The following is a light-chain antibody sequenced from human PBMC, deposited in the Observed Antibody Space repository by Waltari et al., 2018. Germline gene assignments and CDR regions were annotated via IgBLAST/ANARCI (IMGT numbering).Light chain of an antibody. V-gene: IGLV2-8*01. Sequence: QSALTQFPSASGSPGQSVTISCPGTSSDVARYHYVSWYQQHPGKAPKLVIYEVTKRPSGVTDRFSGSKSGNTASLTVSGLQAEDEAIYYCCSYGGSDNWVFGGGTKLTVL. CDR3: CSYGGSDNWV. CDR1: SSDVARYHY. J-gene: IGLJ3*02. CDR2: EVT.